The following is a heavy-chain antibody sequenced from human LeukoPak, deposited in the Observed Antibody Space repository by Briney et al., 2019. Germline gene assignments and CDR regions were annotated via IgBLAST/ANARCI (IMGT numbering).Heavy chain of an antibody. Sequence: PGRSLRLSCAASGFTFSNYGIHWVRQAPGKGLEWVSAISGSGGSTYYADSVKGRFTISRDNSKNTLYLQMNSLRAEDTAVYYCAKGLYSSSWSHDYWGQGTLVTVSS. J-gene: IGHJ4*02. D-gene: IGHD6-13*01. CDR1: GFTFSNYG. CDR2: ISGSGGST. CDR3: AKGLYSSSWSHDY. V-gene: IGHV3-23*01.